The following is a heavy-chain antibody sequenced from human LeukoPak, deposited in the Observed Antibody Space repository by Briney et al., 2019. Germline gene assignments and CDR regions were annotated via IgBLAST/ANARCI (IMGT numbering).Heavy chain of an antibody. J-gene: IGHJ4*02. D-gene: IGHD6-13*01. V-gene: IGHV4-39*07. CDR1: GDSISTSRYY. CDR3: AKDRSIAAADY. CDR2: INYSGST. Sequence: SETVSLTCIVSGDSISTSRYYWGWIRQPPGKGLEWIGTINYSGSTYYNPSLKSRVTISVDTSKNHFSLKLSSVTAADTAVYYCAKDRSIAAADYWGQGTLVTVSS.